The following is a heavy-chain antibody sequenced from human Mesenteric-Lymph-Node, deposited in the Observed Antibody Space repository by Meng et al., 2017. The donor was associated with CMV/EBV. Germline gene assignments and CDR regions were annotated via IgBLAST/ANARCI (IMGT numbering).Heavy chain of an antibody. CDR1: GGSFSGYY. V-gene: IGHV4-34*01. Sequence: SETLSLTCAVYGGSFSGYYWSWIRQPPGKGLEWIGEINHSGSTNYNPSLKSRVTISVDTSKNQFSPKLSSVTAADTAVYYCASLYSYGPLYYYYYGMDVWGQGTTVTVSS. CDR2: INHSGST. J-gene: IGHJ6*02. CDR3: ASLYSYGPLYYYYYGMDV. D-gene: IGHD5-18*01.